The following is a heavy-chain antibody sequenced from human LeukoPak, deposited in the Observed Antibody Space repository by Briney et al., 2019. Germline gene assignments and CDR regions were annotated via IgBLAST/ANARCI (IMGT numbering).Heavy chain of an antibody. J-gene: IGHJ4*02. D-gene: IGHD3-22*01. V-gene: IGHV3-21*01. CDR1: GFTFSSYT. CDR2: ISSSSTYI. Sequence: GGSLRLSCAASGFTFSSYTMNWVRQAPGKGLEWVSSISSSSTYIYYADSVEGRFTISRDNAENSLFLEMNSLRAEDTAVYYCARDLGTTMITSLGYWGQGTLVTVSS. CDR3: ARDLGTTMITSLGY.